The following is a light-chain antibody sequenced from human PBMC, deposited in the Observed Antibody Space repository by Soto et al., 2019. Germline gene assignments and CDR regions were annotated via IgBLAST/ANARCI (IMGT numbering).Light chain of an antibody. Sequence: QSVLTQPPSTSGTPGQRVTISCSGSSSNIGTNLVYWYQLVPGTAPKLLIYGNEERPSGVPVRFSGSKSGNSASQAISGLQSEDEADYYCAEWDGILNGVLFGGGTKLTVL. CDR3: AEWDGILNGVL. V-gene: IGLV1-44*01. J-gene: IGLJ2*01. CDR2: GNE. CDR1: SSNIGTNL.